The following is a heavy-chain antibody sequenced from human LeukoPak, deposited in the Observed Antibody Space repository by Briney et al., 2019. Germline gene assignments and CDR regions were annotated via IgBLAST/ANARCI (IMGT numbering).Heavy chain of an antibody. CDR3: GRDNQQRFDY. Sequence: SETLSLTCTVSGGSISSYYWSWIRQPPGKGLEWIGYIYYSGSTNYNPSLKSRVTISVDTSKNQFSLKLRSVTAADTAVYYCGRDNQQRFDYWGQGTLVTVSS. V-gene: IGHV4-59*01. CDR1: GGSISSYY. D-gene: IGHD2-2*01. J-gene: IGHJ4*02. CDR2: IYYSGST.